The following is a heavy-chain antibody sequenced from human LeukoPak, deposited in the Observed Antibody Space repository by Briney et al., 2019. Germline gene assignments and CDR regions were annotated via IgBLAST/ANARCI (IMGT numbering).Heavy chain of an antibody. CDR1: GGSISSYY. D-gene: IGHD6-19*01. J-gene: IGHJ5*02. Sequence: SETLSLTCTVSGGSISSYYWSWIRQPAGKGLEWIGSIYHSGSTYYNPSLKSRVTISVDTSKNQFSLKLSSVTAADTAVYYCARVRYSSGWYTYNWFDPWGQGTLVTVSS. CDR2: IYHSGST. CDR3: ARVRYSSGWYTYNWFDP. V-gene: IGHV4-4*07.